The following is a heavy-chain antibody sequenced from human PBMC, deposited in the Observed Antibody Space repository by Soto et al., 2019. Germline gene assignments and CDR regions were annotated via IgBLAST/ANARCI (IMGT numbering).Heavy chain of an antibody. Sequence: ASVKVSCKASGYTFTGYHMHWVRQAPGQGLEWMGWINPNSGGTNYAEKFQGRVTMTRDTSISTVYMELSRLRSDDTAEYYYARVRQYPPDLFYFYGMDVWGQGTTVTVSS. D-gene: IGHD3-3*01. CDR1: GYTFTGYH. V-gene: IGHV1-2*02. CDR3: ARVRQYPPDLFYFYGMDV. CDR2: INPNSGGT. J-gene: IGHJ6*02.